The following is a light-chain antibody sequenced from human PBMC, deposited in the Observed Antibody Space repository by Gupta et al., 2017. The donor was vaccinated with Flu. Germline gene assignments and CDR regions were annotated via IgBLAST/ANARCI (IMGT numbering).Light chain of an antibody. CDR1: QSVSSH. J-gene: IGKJ4*01. CDR3: QQYNNWPLT. CDR2: GAS. V-gene: IGKV3-15*01. Sequence: PATLSVSAGERATLSCRASQSVSSHVAWYQQKPGQAPRLLIYGASTRATGIPARFSGSGSGTEFTLTISSLQSEDFAVYYCQQYNNWPLTFGGGTKVEIK.